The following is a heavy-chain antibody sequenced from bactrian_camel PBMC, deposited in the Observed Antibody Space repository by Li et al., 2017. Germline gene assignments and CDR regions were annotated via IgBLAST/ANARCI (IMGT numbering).Heavy chain of an antibody. D-gene: IGHD7*01. V-gene: IGHV3S9*01. CDR3: AAESLRKGGGHFPIRADEYVY. J-gene: IGHJ4*01. CDR1: EFTSS. Sequence: HVQLVESGGGSVQAGGSLRLSCVASEFTSSMAWFRQGASGEREGVASIDNFGATDYAYVVRGRFTISKDNAKNTLYLQMNSLLPEDTAMYYCAAESLRKGGGHFPIRADEYVYWGQGTQVTV. CDR2: IDNFGAT.